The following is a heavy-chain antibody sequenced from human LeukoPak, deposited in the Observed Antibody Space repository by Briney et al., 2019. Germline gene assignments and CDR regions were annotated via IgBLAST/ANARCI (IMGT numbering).Heavy chain of an antibody. CDR3: ARHYLYGDPPAFDI. V-gene: IGHV4-59*08. J-gene: IGHJ3*02. CDR1: GXYISSYS. CDR2: MYSRGST. D-gene: IGHD4-17*01. Sequence: ASETLSLTCTVSGXYISSYSWSWIRQPPGKGLEWIGYMYSRGSTNDNPSPKSRVTISRDTSKNQLSLRVTSVTAADTAMYYCARHYLYGDPPAFDIWGQGTMVTVSS.